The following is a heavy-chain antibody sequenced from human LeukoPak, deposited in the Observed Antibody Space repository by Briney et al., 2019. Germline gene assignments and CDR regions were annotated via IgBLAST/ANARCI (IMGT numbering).Heavy chain of an antibody. V-gene: IGHV1-3*01. Sequence: AASVKVSCKASGYTFTSYAMHWVRQAPGQRLEWMGWINAGNGNTKYSQKFQGRVTITRDTSASTAYMELSSLRSEDTAVYYCARVPAVAGLGGWFDPWGQGTLVTVSS. CDR3: ARVPAVAGLGGWFDP. J-gene: IGHJ5*02. CDR1: GYTFTSYA. D-gene: IGHD6-19*01. CDR2: INAGNGNT.